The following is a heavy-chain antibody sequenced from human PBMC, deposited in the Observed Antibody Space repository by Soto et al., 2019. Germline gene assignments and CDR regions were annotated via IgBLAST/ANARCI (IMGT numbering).Heavy chain of an antibody. CDR2: ISSSSSTI. CDR1: GFTFSSYS. D-gene: IGHD6-13*01. V-gene: IGHV3-48*01. CDR3: ARAYSSSWGWFDP. J-gene: IGHJ5*02. Sequence: GGSLRLSCAASGFTFSSYSMNWVRQAPGKGLEWVSYISSSSSTIYYADSVKGRFTISRDNAKNSLYLQMNSLRAEDTAVYYCARAYSSSWGWFDPWGQGTLVTVSS.